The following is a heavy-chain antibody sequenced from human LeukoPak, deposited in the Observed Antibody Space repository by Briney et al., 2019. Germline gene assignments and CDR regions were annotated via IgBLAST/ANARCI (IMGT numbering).Heavy chain of an antibody. Sequence: GGSLRLSCAASGFTFSDYYISWIRQAPGKGLEWVSYISSTGSTKYYADSVKGRFTISRDNVKNSLYLQMNSLRAEDTAVYYCAKYGDNWGQGTLVTVSS. CDR2: ISSTGSTK. J-gene: IGHJ4*02. CDR3: AKYGDN. V-gene: IGHV3-11*01. D-gene: IGHD7-27*01. CDR1: GFTFSDYY.